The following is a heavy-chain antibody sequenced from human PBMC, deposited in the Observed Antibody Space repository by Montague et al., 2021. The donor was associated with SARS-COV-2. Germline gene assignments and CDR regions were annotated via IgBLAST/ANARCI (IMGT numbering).Heavy chain of an antibody. CDR2: IWSDGSHT. J-gene: IGHJ4*02. Sequence: SLRLSCAVSGFSFTDNGMFWVRQAPGKGLEWVAVIWSDGSHTNYGDSVKGRFTPSRDISTNTLFLLMSSLRVDDTAVYYCVKSGSGTFFDSWGQGTLVAVSA. V-gene: IGHV3-33*06. CDR1: GFSFTDNG. CDR3: VKSGSGTFFDS. D-gene: IGHD3-3*01.